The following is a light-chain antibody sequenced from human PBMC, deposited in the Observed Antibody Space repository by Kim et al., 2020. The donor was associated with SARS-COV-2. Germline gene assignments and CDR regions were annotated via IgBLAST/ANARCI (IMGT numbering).Light chain of an antibody. V-gene: IGKV1-33*01. CDR1: QDINNF. CDR2: DAS. CDR3: QQYYNVPLT. Sequence: DIQMTQSPSSLSASLGDRVTITCQASQDINNFLNWYQQKPGKAPKFLIYDASNLETGVPSRFSGSGSGTDFTLTISSLQPEDIATYYCQQYYNVPLTFGGGTKLEI. J-gene: IGKJ4*01.